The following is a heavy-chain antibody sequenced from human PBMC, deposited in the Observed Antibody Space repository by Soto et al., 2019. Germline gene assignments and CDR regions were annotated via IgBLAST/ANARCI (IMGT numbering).Heavy chain of an antibody. V-gene: IGHV3-23*01. CDR1: GFTFSTYA. Sequence: GGSLRLSCAASGFTFSTYALTCVRQAPGKGLEWFSAIGGSGGNIYYADSVKGRFTISRDXXKXTLYLQMNSLRVEDTAVYYCATLYSGYVDYWGQGTPVTVSS. CDR2: IGGSGGNI. CDR3: ATLYSGYVDY. D-gene: IGHD5-12*01. J-gene: IGHJ4*02.